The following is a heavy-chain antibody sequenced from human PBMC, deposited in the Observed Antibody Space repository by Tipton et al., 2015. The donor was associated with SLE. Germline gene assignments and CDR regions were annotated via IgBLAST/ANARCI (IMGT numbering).Heavy chain of an antibody. V-gene: IGHV4-61*02. CDR1: GDSISSGVYY. J-gene: IGHJ4*02. CDR2: IYTSGST. CDR3: ARGGDYDYIWGNFDY. D-gene: IGHD3-16*01. Sequence: TLSLTCTVSGDSISSGVYYLNWIRQPAGRGLEWIGRIYTSGSTNYTPSLKSRATISVDTSKNQFSLKLSSVTAADTAVYYCARGGDYDYIWGNFDYWGQGTLVTVSS.